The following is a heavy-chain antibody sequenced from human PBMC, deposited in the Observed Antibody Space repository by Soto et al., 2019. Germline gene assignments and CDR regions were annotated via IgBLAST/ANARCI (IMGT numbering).Heavy chain of an antibody. CDR3: ARDGITMVRGVHYWYYGMDV. CDR1: GGSISSGGYY. J-gene: IGHJ6*02. V-gene: IGHV4-31*03. CDR2: IYYSGST. Sequence: QVQLQESGPGLVKPSQTLSLTCTVSGGSISSGGYYWSWIRQHPEKGLEWIGYIYYSGSTYYNPSLKSRVTISVDTSKNQFSLKLSSVTAADTAVYYCARDGITMVRGVHYWYYGMDVWGQGTTVTVSS. D-gene: IGHD3-10*01.